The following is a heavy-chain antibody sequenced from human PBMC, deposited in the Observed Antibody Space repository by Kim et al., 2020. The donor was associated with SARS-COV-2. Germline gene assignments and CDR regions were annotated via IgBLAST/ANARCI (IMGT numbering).Heavy chain of an antibody. CDR3: ARGFLALNLPFDY. V-gene: IGHV3-48*02. J-gene: IGHJ4*02. CDR1: KFTFSSYS. CDR2: ISDSGSTI. Sequence: GGSLRLSCAASKFTFSSYSMSWVRQAPGKGLEWVSYISDSGSTIYYADSVRGRFTISRDNAKSSLYLQMNSLRDEDTALYYCARGFLALNLPFDYWGQGTLVTVSS. D-gene: IGHD1-7*01.